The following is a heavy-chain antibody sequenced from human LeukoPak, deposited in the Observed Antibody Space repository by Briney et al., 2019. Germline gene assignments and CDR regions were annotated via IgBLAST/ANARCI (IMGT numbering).Heavy chain of an antibody. J-gene: IGHJ3*02. Sequence: GESLKISCKGSGYSFSTYWIGWVRQMPGKGLEWMGIIYPDDSDTRYSPSFQGQVTISADKSISTAYLQWSSLKASDTAMYYCARHRVYGGNSGAFDIWGQGTMVTVSS. D-gene: IGHD4-23*01. V-gene: IGHV5-51*01. CDR1: GYSFSTYW. CDR2: IYPDDSDT. CDR3: ARHRVYGGNSGAFDI.